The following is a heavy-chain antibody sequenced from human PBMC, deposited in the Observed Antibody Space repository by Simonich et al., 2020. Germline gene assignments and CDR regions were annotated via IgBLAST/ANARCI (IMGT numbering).Heavy chain of an antibody. CDR3: ARWTATGYYFDY. CDR2: IYSGGST. CDR1: GFTVSSNS. D-gene: IGHD1-1*01. V-gene: IGHV3-53*01. J-gene: IGHJ4*02. Sequence: EVQLVESGGGLIQPGGSLRLSCAASGFTVSSNSMSWVRQAQGKGLEWVSVIYSGGSTYYADSVKGRFTISRDNSKNTLYLQINSLRAEDTAVYYCARWTATGYYFDYWGQGTLVTVSS.